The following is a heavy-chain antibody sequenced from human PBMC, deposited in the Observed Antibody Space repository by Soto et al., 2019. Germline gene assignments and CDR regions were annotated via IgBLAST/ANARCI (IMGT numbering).Heavy chain of an antibody. J-gene: IGHJ4*02. CDR3: ARGPRRDGYTYDY. CDR2: VNPNSGNT. V-gene: IGHV1-8*01. D-gene: IGHD5-18*01. Sequence: QVQLVQSGAEVKKPGASVKVSCKASGYTFTSYDINWVRQATGLGLEWMGWVNPNSGNTGYSQNFQVRFTMTRHTSISTAYMDLSSLSSKYTAVYYCARGPRRDGYTYDYWCQGIFVTVSS. CDR1: GYTFTSYD.